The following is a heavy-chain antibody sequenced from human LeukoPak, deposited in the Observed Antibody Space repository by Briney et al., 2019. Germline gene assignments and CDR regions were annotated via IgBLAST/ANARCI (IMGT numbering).Heavy chain of an antibody. CDR3: ARTDIAVTNFDY. D-gene: IGHD6-19*01. Sequence: SETLSLTCTVSGGSISSYYWSWIRQPPGKGLEWIGYIYYSGSTNYNPSLKSRVTISVDTSKNQFSLKLSSVTAADTAVYYCARTDIAVTNFDYWGQGTLVTVSS. J-gene: IGHJ4*02. V-gene: IGHV4-59*01. CDR2: IYYSGST. CDR1: GGSISSYY.